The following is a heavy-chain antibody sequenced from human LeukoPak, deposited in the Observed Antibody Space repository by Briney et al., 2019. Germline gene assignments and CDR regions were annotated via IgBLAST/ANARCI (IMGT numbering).Heavy chain of an antibody. CDR1: GFTFSSYW. V-gene: IGHV3-7*01. CDR2: IKQDGSEK. CDR3: ARVQTVLRFLEWLLPVGYFDH. Sequence: PGGSLRLSCAASGFTFSSYWMSWVRQAPGKGLEWVANIKQDGSEKYYVDSVKGRFTISRDNAKNSLYLQMNSLRAEDTAVYYCARVQTVLRFLEWLLPVGYFDHWGQGTLVTVSS. D-gene: IGHD3-3*01. J-gene: IGHJ4*02.